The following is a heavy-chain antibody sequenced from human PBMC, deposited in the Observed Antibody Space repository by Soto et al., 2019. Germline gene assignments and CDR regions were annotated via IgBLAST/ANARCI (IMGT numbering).Heavy chain of an antibody. D-gene: IGHD3-22*01. CDR2: IDPRDSYA. CDR1: GYSFTNSR. CDR3: TRQSETYYDSSGYYFDY. J-gene: IGHJ4*02. V-gene: IGHV5-10-1*01. Sequence: GESLKISCKGSGYSFTNSRINWVRQMPGKGLEWMGRIDPRDSYANYSPSFQGHVTISADKSISTAYLQWSSLKASDTAMYYCTRQSETYYDSSGYYFDYWGQGTLVTVSS.